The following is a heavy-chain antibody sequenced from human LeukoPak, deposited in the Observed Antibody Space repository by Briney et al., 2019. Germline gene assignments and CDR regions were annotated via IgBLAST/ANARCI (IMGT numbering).Heavy chain of an antibody. V-gene: IGHV3-30*02. CDR3: AKDLADYYDGSGSIDY. CDR2: IRYDGSSK. D-gene: IGHD3-22*01. J-gene: IGHJ4*02. CDR1: GFTFNNYG. Sequence: GGSLRLSCAASGFTFNNYGMHWVRQVPGKGLEWVAFIRYDGSSKYYVDSVKGRFTISRDNSKNTLSLQMNSLRAEDTAVFYCAKDLADYYDGSGSIDYWGQGTLVTVSS.